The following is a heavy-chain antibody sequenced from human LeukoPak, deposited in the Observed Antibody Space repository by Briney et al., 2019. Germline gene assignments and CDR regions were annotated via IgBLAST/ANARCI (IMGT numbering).Heavy chain of an antibody. V-gene: IGHV4-4*09. J-gene: IGHJ6*03. Sequence: SDTLSLTCTVSGGSISSYYWSWIRQPPGKGLEWIGYIYTSGSTNYNPSLKSRVTISVDTSKNQFSLKLSSVTAADTAVYYCARRLRSGGDYVGNYYYYMDVWGKGTTVTVSS. D-gene: IGHD4-17*01. CDR3: ARRLRSGGDYVGNYYYYMDV. CDR2: IYTSGST. CDR1: GGSISSYY.